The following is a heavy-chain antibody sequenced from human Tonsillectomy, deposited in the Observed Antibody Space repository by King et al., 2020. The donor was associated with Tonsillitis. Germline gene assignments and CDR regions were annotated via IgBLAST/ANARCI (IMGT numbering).Heavy chain of an antibody. CDR1: VFSFSKYG. CDR2: ISYEGSNK. Sequence: HVQLVESGGGVVQPGRSLRLSCAASVFSFSKYGMHWVRQAPGKGLEWVAVISYEGSNKFYADPVKGRFTISRDNSKNTLYLQMNSLRAEDTAVYYCVSNKTHSSGWYGTRYNWFDPWGQGTLVTVSS. CDR3: VSNKTHSSGWYGTRYNWFDP. D-gene: IGHD6-19*01. J-gene: IGHJ5*02. V-gene: IGHV3-33*05.